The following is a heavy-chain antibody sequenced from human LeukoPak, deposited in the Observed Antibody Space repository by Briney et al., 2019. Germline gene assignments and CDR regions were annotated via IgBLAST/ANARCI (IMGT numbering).Heavy chain of an antibody. CDR3: ARQSRSYGYDFDY. D-gene: IGHD5-18*01. J-gene: IGHJ4*02. CDR2: IYPGDSDT. CDR1: GYGFTSYW. V-gene: IGHV5-51*01. Sequence: GESLKISGKGSGYGFTSYWIGWVRQMPGKGLEWMGIIYPGDSDTRYSPSFQGQVTISADKSISTAYLQWSSLKASDTAMYYCARQSRSYGYDFDYWGQGTLVTVSS.